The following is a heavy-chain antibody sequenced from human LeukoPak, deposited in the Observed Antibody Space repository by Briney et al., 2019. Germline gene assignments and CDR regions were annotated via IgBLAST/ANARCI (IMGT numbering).Heavy chain of an antibody. J-gene: IGHJ4*02. V-gene: IGHV3-9*01. Sequence: GGSLRLSRAASGFTFDDYGMSWVRQAPGKCLEWVSGISWNSGSIGYADSVKGRFTISRDNAKNSLYLQMNSLRAEDTALYYCAKDMTSMVRGAYSFDYWGQGTLVTVSS. CDR3: AKDMTSMVRGAYSFDY. D-gene: IGHD3-10*01. CDR1: GFTFDDYG. CDR2: ISWNSGSI.